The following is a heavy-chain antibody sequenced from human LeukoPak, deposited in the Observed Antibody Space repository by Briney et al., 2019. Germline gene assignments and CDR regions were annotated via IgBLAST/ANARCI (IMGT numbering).Heavy chain of an antibody. Sequence: SETLSLTCTAFGGSISSHYWSWIRQPPGKGLEWIGYIYYSGSTNYNPSLKSRVTISVDTSKNQFSLKLSSVTAADTAVYYCARGYYYDSSGYGKYNWFDPWGQGTLVTVSS. CDR2: IYYSGST. J-gene: IGHJ5*02. V-gene: IGHV4-59*11. CDR3: ARGYYYDSSGYGKYNWFDP. CDR1: GGSISSHY. D-gene: IGHD3-22*01.